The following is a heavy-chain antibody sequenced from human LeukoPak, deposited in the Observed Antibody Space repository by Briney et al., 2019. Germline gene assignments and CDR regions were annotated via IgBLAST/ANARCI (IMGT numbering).Heavy chain of an antibody. J-gene: IGHJ3*02. CDR3: AKVKWGGYSDAFDI. Sequence: GGSLRLSCAASGFASSRHWMFWVRQAPGKGLEWVAIISYDGSNKDYVDSVKGRFTISRDNSNNTLYLQMHSLRAEDTAVYYCAKVKWGGYSDAFDIWGQGTMVTVSS. CDR1: GFASSRHW. V-gene: IGHV3-30*18. D-gene: IGHD3-16*01. CDR2: ISYDGSNK.